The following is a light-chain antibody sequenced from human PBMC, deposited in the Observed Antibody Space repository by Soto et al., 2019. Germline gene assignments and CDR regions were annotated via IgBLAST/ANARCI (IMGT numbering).Light chain of an antibody. CDR1: QSVRSYS. J-gene: IGKJ3*01. V-gene: IGKV3-20*01. Sequence: EIVLTQSPGTLSLSPGERATLSCRASQSVRSYSLAWYQQKPGQAHRLLIYRASSRATGIPDRFSGSGSGTDFALTISRLEPEDFAVYYCQVYFTSSGFTFVPGTKVDIK. CDR2: RAS. CDR3: QVYFTSSGFT.